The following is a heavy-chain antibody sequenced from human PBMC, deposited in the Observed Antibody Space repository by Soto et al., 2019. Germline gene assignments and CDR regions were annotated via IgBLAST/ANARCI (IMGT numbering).Heavy chain of an antibody. CDR1: VYSFTSYW. CDR3: ARGSNDWFDP. Sequence: PGASLQISCKGSVYSFTSYWICWLRQMPGKGLEWMGRIDPSDSYTNYSPSFQGHVTISADKSISTAYLQWSSLKASDTAMYYCARGSNDWFDPWGQGTLVTVSS. CDR2: IDPSDSYT. J-gene: IGHJ5*02. V-gene: IGHV5-10-1*01.